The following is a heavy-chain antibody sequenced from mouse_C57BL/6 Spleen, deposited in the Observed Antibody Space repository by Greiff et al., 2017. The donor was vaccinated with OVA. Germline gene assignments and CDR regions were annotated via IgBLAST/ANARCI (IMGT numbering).Heavy chain of an antibody. CDR3: ARRPYGSSYDYYAMDY. V-gene: IGHV5-17*01. J-gene: IGHJ4*01. D-gene: IGHD1-1*01. CDR1: GFTFSDYG. Sequence: EVQLQESGGGLVKPGGSLKLSCAASGFTFSDYGMHWVRQAPEKGLEWVAYISSGSSTIYYADTVKGRFTISRDNAKNTLFLQMTSLRSEDTAMYYCARRPYGSSYDYYAMDYWGQGTSVTVSS. CDR2: ISSGSSTI.